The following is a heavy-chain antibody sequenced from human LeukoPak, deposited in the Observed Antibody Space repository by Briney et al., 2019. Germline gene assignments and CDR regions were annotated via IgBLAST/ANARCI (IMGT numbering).Heavy chain of an antibody. CDR1: GGSISSDSYY. D-gene: IGHD2-15*01. V-gene: IGHV4-39*07. CDR3: ARHDVVSRAFDI. Sequence: PSETLSLTCTVSGGSISSDSYYWGWIRQPPGMGLEWIAAIFYNGDTYYNPSLKSRVTISVDTSKNQFSLKLSSVTAADTAVYYCARHDVVSRAFDIWGPGTMVTVPS. J-gene: IGHJ3*02. CDR2: IFYNGDT.